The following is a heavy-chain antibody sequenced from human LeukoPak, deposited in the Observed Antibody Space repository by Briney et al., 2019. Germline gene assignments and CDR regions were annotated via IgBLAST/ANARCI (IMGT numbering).Heavy chain of an antibody. J-gene: IGHJ3*02. D-gene: IGHD3-22*01. V-gene: IGHV1-2*02. CDR1: GYTFTGYY. Sequence: GASVKVSCKASGYTFTGYYMHWVRQAPGQGLEWMGWINPTSGGTNYAQKFQGRVTMTRDTSISTAYMELSRLRSDDTAVYYCSRDVYDSRGYIDAFDIWGQGTMVTVSS. CDR3: SRDVYDSRGYIDAFDI. CDR2: INPTSGGT.